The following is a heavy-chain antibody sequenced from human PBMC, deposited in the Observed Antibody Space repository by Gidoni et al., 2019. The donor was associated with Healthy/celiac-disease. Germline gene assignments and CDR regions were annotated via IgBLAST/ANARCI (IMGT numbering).Heavy chain of an antibody. CDR3: AKDSQPYIAAAAPIDY. CDR1: GFTFSCYG. J-gene: IGHJ4*02. V-gene: IGHV3-30*18. Sequence: QVQLVESGGGVVQPGGSLRLSCAASGFTFSCYGMHWVRQAPGKGLEWVAVISDDGSNKYYADAVKGRFTISRDNSKNTLYLQMNSLRAEDTAVYYCAKDSQPYIAAAAPIDYWGQGTLVTVSS. CDR2: ISDDGSNK. D-gene: IGHD6-13*01.